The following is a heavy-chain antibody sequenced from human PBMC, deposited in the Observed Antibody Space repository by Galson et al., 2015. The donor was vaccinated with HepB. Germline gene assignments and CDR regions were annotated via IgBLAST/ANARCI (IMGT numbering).Heavy chain of an antibody. J-gene: IGHJ6*04. D-gene: IGHD5-24*01. CDR2: ISSSSSYI. CDR1: GFTFSSYS. CDR3: ASLDIEMAKIGPPMDV. V-gene: IGHV3-21*01. Sequence: SLRLSCAASGFTFSSYSMNWVRQAPGKGLEWVSYISSSSSYIYYADSVKGRFTISRDNAKKSLYLHMNSLRAEDTAVCYCASLDIEMAKIGPPMDVWGKGTTVTVSS.